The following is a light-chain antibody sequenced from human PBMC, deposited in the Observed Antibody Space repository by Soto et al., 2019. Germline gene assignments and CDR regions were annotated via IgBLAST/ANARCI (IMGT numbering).Light chain of an antibody. CDR1: SSDVGGYNY. Sequence: QSVLTQPPSASGSPGQSVTISCTGTSSDVGGYNYVSWYQQYPGKAPKLMIHDVIKRPSGVPDRFSASKSGNTVFLTVSGLQAEDEADYYCSSYAGRNKYVFGTGTKVTVL. V-gene: IGLV2-8*01. CDR2: DVI. CDR3: SSYAGRNKYV. J-gene: IGLJ1*01.